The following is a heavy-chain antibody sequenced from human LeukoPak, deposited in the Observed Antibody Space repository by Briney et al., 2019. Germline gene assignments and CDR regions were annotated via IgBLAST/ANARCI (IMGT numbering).Heavy chain of an antibody. CDR3: ARDVKEQLALDG. CDR2: INPNSGGT. V-gene: IGHV1-2*02. Sequence: ASVKVSCKASGYTFTGYYMHWVRQAPGQGLEWMGWINPNSGGTNYAQKFQGRVTMTRDTSTSTVYMELSSLRSEDTAVYYCARDVKEQLALDGWGQGTLVTVSS. CDR1: GYTFTGYY. J-gene: IGHJ4*02. D-gene: IGHD6-13*01.